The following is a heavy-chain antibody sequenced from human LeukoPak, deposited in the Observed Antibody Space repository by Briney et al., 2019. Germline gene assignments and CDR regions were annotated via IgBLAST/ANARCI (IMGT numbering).Heavy chain of an antibody. CDR2: FYTSGST. CDR3: ARESSWYAFDY. CDR1: GGSISNYY. J-gene: IGHJ4*02. V-gene: IGHV4-4*07. D-gene: IGHD6-13*01. Sequence: SETLSLTCTVSGGSISNYYWSWIRQPAGKGLEWIGRFYTSGSTNYNPSLKSRVTMSVDTSKNQFSLKLNSVTAADTAVYYCARESSWYAFDYWGQGTLVTVSS.